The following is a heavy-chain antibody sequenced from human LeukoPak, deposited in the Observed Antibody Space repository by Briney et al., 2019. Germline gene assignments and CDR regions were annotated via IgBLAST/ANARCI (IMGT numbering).Heavy chain of an antibody. V-gene: IGHV3-74*01. Sequence: GGSLRLSCAASGFNFSAYEMNWVRQAPGKGLVWVARTNLHGTAVDYADPVKGRFTISRDNSKNMLFLQMNSLRVEDTAVYYCASAYTYVRLGDHWGQGTLVTVSP. CDR3: ASAYTYVRLGDH. J-gene: IGHJ4*02. D-gene: IGHD3-10*02. CDR2: TNLHGTAV. CDR1: GFNFSAYE.